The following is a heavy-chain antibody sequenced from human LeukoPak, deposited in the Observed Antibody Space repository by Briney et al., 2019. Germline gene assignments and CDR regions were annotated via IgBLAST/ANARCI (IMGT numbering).Heavy chain of an antibody. D-gene: IGHD5-12*01. Sequence: GASVKVSCKASGYTFTGYYMHWVRQAPGQGLEWMGWINPNSGGRNYAQKFQGRVTMTRDTSISTAYMELSRLRSDDTAVYYCASQDIGATIGPGDYWGQGTLVTVSS. CDR2: INPNSGGR. J-gene: IGHJ4*02. CDR3: ASQDIGATIGPGDY. V-gene: IGHV1-2*02. CDR1: GYTFTGYY.